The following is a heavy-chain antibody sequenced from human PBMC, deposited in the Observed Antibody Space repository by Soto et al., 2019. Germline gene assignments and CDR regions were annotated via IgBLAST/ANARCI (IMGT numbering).Heavy chain of an antibody. CDR2: IWYYGSNK. V-gene: IGHV3-33*01. CDR3: ARDRRSSSSSRYYYGMDV. D-gene: IGHD6-6*01. Sequence: LRLSCAASGFTFSSYGMHWVRQAPGKGLEWVAVIWYYGSNKYYADSVKGRFTISRDNSKNTLYLQMNSLRAEDTAVYYCARDRRSSSSSRYYYGMDVWGQGTTVTVSS. CDR1: GFTFSSYG. J-gene: IGHJ6*02.